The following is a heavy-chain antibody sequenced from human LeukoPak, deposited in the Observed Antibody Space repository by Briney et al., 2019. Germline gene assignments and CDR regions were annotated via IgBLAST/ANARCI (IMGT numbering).Heavy chain of an antibody. D-gene: IGHD3-10*01. Sequence: SGGSLTLSCAGSGFTCSDYYKSWTRHAPGKGLEWVELISSTGGTTVYAESGMGRFTISRKNAKNLVYLQMSSLGAEDAAVYYCSRIYYYGSGTGEYWGQGTLITVSS. CDR1: GFTCSDYY. CDR3: SRIYYYGSGTGEY. V-gene: IGHV3-11*04. J-gene: IGHJ4*02. CDR2: ISSTGGTT.